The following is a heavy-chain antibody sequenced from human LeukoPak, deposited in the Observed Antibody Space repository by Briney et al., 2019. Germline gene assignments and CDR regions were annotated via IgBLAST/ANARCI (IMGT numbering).Heavy chain of an antibody. CDR2: ISGSGDST. J-gene: IGHJ6*03. Sequence: GGSLGLSCAASGFTFSSYDMSWVRQAPGKGLEWVSAISGSGDSTYYADSVKGRFTISRDNSKNTLYLQMNSLRAEDTAVYYCAKDVVRSQGSNYYYKDVWGKGTTVTVSS. D-gene: IGHD2-15*01. CDR1: GFTFSSYD. V-gene: IGHV3-23*01. CDR3: AKDVVRSQGSNYYYKDV.